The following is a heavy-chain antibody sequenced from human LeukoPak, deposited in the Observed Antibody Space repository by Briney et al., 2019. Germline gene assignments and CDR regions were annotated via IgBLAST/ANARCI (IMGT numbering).Heavy chain of an antibody. CDR3: ARRSERLLTVAGTSYHQYVMDV. V-gene: IGHV1-46*01. D-gene: IGHD6-19*01. J-gene: IGHJ6*02. CDR2: INPSGGST. CDR1: GYTFSAYY. Sequence: ASVKVSCKASGYTFSAYYMNWVRQAPGQGLEWMGIINPSGGSTSYAQKFQGRVTLTRDTSTSIFYMELSSLRSEDTAVHYCARRSERLLTVAGTSYHQYVMDVWGQGTTVTVSS.